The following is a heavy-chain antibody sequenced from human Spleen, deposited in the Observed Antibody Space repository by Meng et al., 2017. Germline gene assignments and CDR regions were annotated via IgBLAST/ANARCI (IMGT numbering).Heavy chain of an antibody. CDR3: TRFYYATVPLDY. CDR1: GFMFSSYW. D-gene: IGHD2-15*01. Sequence: EVQLVESGGGLVQPGGSLRLSCAASGFMFSSYWMHWVRQAPGKGLVWVARINRDESVITYADSVKGRFTISRDNARNTLYLQMNSLRPEDTAMYYCTRFYYATVPLDYWGPGTLVTVSS. J-gene: IGHJ4*02. CDR2: INRDESVI. V-gene: IGHV3-74*01.